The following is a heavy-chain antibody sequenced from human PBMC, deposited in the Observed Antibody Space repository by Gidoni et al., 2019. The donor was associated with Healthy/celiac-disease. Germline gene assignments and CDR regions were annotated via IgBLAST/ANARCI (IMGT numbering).Heavy chain of an antibody. CDR2: IKQDGSEK. Sequence: EVQLVESGGGLVQPGGSLRLSCAASGFTFSSYWMSWVRQAPGKGLEWVANIKQDGSEKYYVDSVKGRFTISRDNAKNSLYLQMNSLRAEDTAVYYCARVGYCSSTSCYTTAFDIWGQGTMVTVSS. D-gene: IGHD2-2*02. CDR3: ARVGYCSSTSCYTTAFDI. CDR1: GFTFSSYW. V-gene: IGHV3-7*01. J-gene: IGHJ3*02.